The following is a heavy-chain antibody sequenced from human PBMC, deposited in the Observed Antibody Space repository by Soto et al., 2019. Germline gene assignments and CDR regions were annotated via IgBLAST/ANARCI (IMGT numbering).Heavy chain of an antibody. V-gene: IGHV4-59*08. J-gene: IGHJ6*03. CDR1: GGSISSYY. Sequence: QVQLQESGPGLVKPSETLSLTCTVSGGSISSYYWSWIRQPPGKGLEWIGYIYYSGSTNYNPSLKIRVTTAVDTAQNKCSLQISSVTAADTAVYYCARHAPTVTTLGYYYYYMDVWGKETTVTVSS. CDR3: ARHAPTVTTLGYYYYYMDV. CDR2: IYYSGST. D-gene: IGHD4-17*01.